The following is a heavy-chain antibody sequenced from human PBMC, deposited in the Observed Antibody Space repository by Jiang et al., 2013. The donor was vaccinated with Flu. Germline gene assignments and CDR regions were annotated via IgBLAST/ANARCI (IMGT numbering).Heavy chain of an antibody. V-gene: IGHV4-39*07. Sequence: KPSETLSLTCTVSGGSISSSSYYWGWIRQPPGRGWSGLGVSIIWEHLLQPSLKSRVTISVDTSKNQFSLKLSSVTAADTAVYYCARDQHGYYYYGMDVWGQGTTVTVSS. J-gene: IGHJ6*02. CDR2: SIIWEH. CDR3: ARDQHGYYYYGMDV. CDR1: GGSISSSSYY.